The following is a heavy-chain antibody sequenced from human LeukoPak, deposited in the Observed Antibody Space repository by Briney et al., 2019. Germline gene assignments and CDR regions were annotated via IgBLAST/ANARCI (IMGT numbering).Heavy chain of an antibody. CDR3: ARVRPGGPLDS. V-gene: IGHV4-30-2*01. CDR2: IYHTGTT. CDR1: GGFISSGGYS. J-gene: IGHJ5*01. Sequence: SETLSLTCAVSGGFISSGGYSRNWIRQPPGTGLEWIGYIYHTGTTYYNSSLKSRVTISVDTSKNQFSLELKSVTAADTAVYYCARVRPGGPLDSWGQGTLVTVSS. D-gene: IGHD3-10*01.